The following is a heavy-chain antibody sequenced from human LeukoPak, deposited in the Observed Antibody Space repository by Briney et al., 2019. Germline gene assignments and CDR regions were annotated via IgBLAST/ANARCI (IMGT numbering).Heavy chain of an antibody. CDR1: GFTFSGHA. CDR2: ISVSGDAT. Sequence: GGSLRLSCAASGFTFSGHAMSWVRQARGKGLEWVSAISVSGDATNYADSVRGRFTISRDNSKNTVHLQLNSLRAADTAVYYCVKDLWPAGNRGGYYSPFDYWGQGTLVTVSS. D-gene: IGHD3-3*01. V-gene: IGHV3-23*01. CDR3: VKDLWPAGNRGGYYSPFDY. J-gene: IGHJ4*02.